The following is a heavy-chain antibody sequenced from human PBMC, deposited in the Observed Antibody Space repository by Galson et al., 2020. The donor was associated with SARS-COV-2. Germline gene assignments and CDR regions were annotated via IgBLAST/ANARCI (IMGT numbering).Heavy chain of an antibody. J-gene: IGHJ3*02. V-gene: IGHV4-30-4*01. CDR3: VRGWYYDFWGGYFCALDI. CDR1: AGSISSGSSY. D-gene: IGHD3-3*01. CDR2: IYYSGST. Sequence: SQTLSLTCTVSAGSISSGSSYWSWIRQPPGKGLEWLWYIYYSGSTYYNPSLKSRVTISVDTSKNQFSLKLSSVTAADTAVYYCVRGWYYDFWGGYFCALDIWGQGTMVTVSS.